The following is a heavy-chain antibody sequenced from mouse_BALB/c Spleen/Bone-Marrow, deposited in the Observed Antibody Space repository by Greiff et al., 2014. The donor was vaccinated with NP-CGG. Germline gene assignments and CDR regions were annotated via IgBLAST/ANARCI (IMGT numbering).Heavy chain of an antibody. J-gene: IGHJ2*01. CDR3: TRSYGSSYEYYFDY. CDR2: IYPSDSYT. D-gene: IGHD1-1*01. Sequence: VHLVESGAELVRPGASVKLSCKASGYTFTSYWINWVKQRPGQGLEWIGDIYPSDSYTNYNQKFKDKATLTVDKSSSTACMQLSSPTSEDSAVYYCTRSYGSSYEYYFDYWGQGTTLTVSS. V-gene: IGHV1-69*02. CDR1: GYTFTSYW.